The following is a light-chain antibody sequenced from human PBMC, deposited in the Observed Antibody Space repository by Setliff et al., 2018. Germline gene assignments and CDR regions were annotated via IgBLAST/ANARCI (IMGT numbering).Light chain of an antibody. V-gene: IGKV3-11*01. CDR1: QSVSSY. CDR3: QQRNNWS. Sequence: TLSLSPGERATLSCRASQSVSSYLAWYQQKPGQAPRLLIYDASNRATGIPARFSGSGSGTDFTLSISSLEPEDFAVYYCQQRNNWSFGPGTKVDIK. CDR2: DAS. J-gene: IGKJ3*01.